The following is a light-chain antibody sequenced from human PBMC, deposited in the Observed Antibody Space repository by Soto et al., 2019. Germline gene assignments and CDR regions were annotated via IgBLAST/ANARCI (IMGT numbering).Light chain of an antibody. CDR2: DAS. Sequence: EIVLTQSPATMSLSPGERATLSCRTSQSVSRNLAWYQQKPGQAPRILIYDASQRATGIAARFSGSGSGTDFTLTITRLEPEDFAMYYCQQYSSSRTFGQGTKVDIK. J-gene: IGKJ1*01. CDR3: QQYSSSRT. V-gene: IGKV3-11*01. CDR1: QSVSRN.